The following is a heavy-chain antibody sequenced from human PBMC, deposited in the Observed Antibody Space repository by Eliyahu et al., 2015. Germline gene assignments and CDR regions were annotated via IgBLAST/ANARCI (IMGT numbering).Heavy chain of an antibody. V-gene: IGHV2-5*01. CDR2: VYYNDTK. Sequence: QITLKESGPTLVKPTQTLTLTCTFSGFSLSTTGVTVGWIRQPPGKALEWLAIVYYNDTKKYSPSLKSRLTISKDTSKNQVVLTMTNMDPVDTATYSCAHRVESTNNYSLDHWGQGTLVTVSS. CDR1: GFSLSTTGVT. CDR3: AHRVESTNNYSLDH. J-gene: IGHJ4*02. D-gene: IGHD1/OR15-1a*01.